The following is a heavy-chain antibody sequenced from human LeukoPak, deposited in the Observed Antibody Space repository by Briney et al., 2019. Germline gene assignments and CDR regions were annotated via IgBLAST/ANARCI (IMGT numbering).Heavy chain of an antibody. Sequence: ASVKVSCKASGYIFTTYSISWVRQAPGQGLEWMGWISVYNDDTNYAQKLQGRVTMTTDTSTSTAYMELRSLTSDDTAVYYCARDHGFSGGSYFDTFDIWGRGTMVTVSS. CDR1: GYIFTTYS. D-gene: IGHD1-26*01. CDR2: ISVYNDDT. CDR3: ARDHGFSGGSYFDTFDI. V-gene: IGHV1-18*01. J-gene: IGHJ3*02.